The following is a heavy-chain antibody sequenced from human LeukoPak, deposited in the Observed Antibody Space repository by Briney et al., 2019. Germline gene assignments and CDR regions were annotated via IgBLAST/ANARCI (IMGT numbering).Heavy chain of an antibody. Sequence: PGGSLRLSCAASGFTFSSYWMSWVRQAPGKGLEWVANIKQDGSEKYYVDSVKGRFTISRDNAKNSLYLQMNSLRAEDTAVYYCARDRGSYRQPFDYWGQGTLVTVSS. CDR3: ARDRGSYRQPFDY. CDR2: IKQDGSEK. D-gene: IGHD3-16*02. V-gene: IGHV3-7*01. CDR1: GFTFSSYW. J-gene: IGHJ4*02.